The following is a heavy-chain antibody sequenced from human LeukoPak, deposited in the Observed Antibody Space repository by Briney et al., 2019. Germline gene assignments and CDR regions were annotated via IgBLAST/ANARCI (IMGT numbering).Heavy chain of an antibody. V-gene: IGHV4-34*01. J-gene: IGHJ6*02. Sequence: SETLSLTCAVYGGSFSGYYWSWIRQPPGKGLEWIGEINHSGSTNYNPSLKSRVTISVDTSKNQFSLKLSSVTAADTAVYYCARVPGYCSGGSCYSGSGYYYYYGMDVWGQGTTVTVSS. CDR2: INHSGST. D-gene: IGHD2-15*01. CDR1: GGSFSGYY. CDR3: ARVPGYCSGGSCYSGSGYYYYYGMDV.